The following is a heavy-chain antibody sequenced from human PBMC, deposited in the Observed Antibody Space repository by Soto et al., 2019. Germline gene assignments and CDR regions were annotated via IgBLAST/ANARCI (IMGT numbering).Heavy chain of an antibody. J-gene: IGHJ6*02. V-gene: IGHV1-24*01. D-gene: IGHD6-13*01. CDR1: GYTLTELS. Sequence: ASVKVSCKVSGYTLTELSMHWVRRALGKGLEWMGGFDPEDGETIYAQQFKGRVTMTADTSTDTAYMERSSLRSEGTAVYYCALRSGAAGLWSLGLDYYYGMDVWGQGTMVTVSS. CDR2: FDPEDGET. CDR3: ALRSGAAGLWSLGLDYYYGMDV.